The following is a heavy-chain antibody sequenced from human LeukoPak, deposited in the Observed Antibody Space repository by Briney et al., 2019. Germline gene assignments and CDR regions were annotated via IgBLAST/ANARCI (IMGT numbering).Heavy chain of an antibody. D-gene: IGHD2-2*01. J-gene: IGHJ6*02. V-gene: IGHV3-11*04. CDR1: GFTFSDYY. Sequence: GGSLRLSCAASGFTFSDYYMSWIRQAPGKGLEWVSYISSSGSTIYYADSVKGRFTISRDNAKNSLYLQMNSLRAEDTAVYYCAFSTFDCSSTSCYAKDQAKKDYYYYGMDVWGQGTTVTVSS. CDR3: AFSTFDCSSTSCYAKDQAKKDYYYYGMDV. CDR2: ISSSGSTI.